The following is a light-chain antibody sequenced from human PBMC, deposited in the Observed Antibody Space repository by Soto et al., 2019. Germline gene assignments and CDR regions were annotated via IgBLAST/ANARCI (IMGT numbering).Light chain of an antibody. V-gene: IGKV1-12*01. CDR3: QQANSFPPGT. J-gene: IGKJ1*01. CDR1: QGVSTW. Sequence: DIQLTQSPSSMSASVGDTVTITCRASQGVSTWVTWYQQKPGKAPNLLMKTASTLQSGVPSRFSGSGSGTDFTLTIKDLQPEDFATYYCQQANSFPPGTFGQGTKVEIK. CDR2: TAS.